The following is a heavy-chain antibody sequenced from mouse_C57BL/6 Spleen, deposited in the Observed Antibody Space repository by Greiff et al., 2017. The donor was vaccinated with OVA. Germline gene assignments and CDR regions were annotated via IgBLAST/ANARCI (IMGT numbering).Heavy chain of an antibody. CDR1: GYTFTSYW. D-gene: IGHD1-1*01. J-gene: IGHJ2*01. CDR2: IDPSDSYT. V-gene: IGHV1-59*01. Sequence: QVQLQQPGAELVRPGPSVKLSCKASGYTFTSYWMHWVKQRPGQGLEWIGVIDPSDSYTNYNQKFKGKATLTVDTSSSTAYMQLSSLTSEDSAVYYCARSVTTVLDYWGQGTTLTVSS. CDR3: ARSVTTVLDY.